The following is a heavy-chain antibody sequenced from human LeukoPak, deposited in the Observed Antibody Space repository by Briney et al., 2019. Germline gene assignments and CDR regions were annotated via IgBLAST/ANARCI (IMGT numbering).Heavy chain of an antibody. CDR1: GFTFSNNW. CDR3: ARDDYWSGPTDAFDV. V-gene: IGHV3-7*01. D-gene: IGHD3-3*01. Sequence: GGSLRLSCAASGFTFSNNWMTWVRQAPGKGLEWVANIKQDGSEKYYVDSVKGRFIISRDNAKNSLYLQMNSLRAEDTAVYCCARDDYWSGPTDAFDVWGQGTMVTVS. J-gene: IGHJ3*01. CDR2: IKQDGSEK.